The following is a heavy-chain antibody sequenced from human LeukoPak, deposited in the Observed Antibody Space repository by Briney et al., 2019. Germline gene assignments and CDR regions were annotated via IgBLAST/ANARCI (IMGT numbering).Heavy chain of an antibody. CDR1: GYTFTGYY. V-gene: IGHV1-2*02. D-gene: IGHD6-19*01. CDR2: INPNSGGT. J-gene: IGHJ4*02. CDR3: ARLASAWNFDY. Sequence: ASVKVSCKASGYTFTGYYMHWVRQAPGQGLEWMGWINPNSGGTNYAQKFQGRVTMTRDTSISTVYLQWSSLKASDTAMYYCARLASAWNFDYWGQGTLVTVSS.